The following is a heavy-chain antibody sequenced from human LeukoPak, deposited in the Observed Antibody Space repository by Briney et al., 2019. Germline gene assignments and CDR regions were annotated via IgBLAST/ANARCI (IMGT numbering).Heavy chain of an antibody. Sequence: PSETLSLTCTVSGGSISSYYWSWIRQPPGKGLVWIGYIYYSGSTNYNPSLKSRVTISVDTSKNQFSLKLSSVTAADTAVYYCARSEPGGDFWSGYSYYFDYWGQGTLVTVSS. V-gene: IGHV4-59*01. CDR2: IYYSGST. D-gene: IGHD3-3*01. CDR1: GGSISSYY. J-gene: IGHJ4*02. CDR3: ARSEPGGDFWSGYSYYFDY.